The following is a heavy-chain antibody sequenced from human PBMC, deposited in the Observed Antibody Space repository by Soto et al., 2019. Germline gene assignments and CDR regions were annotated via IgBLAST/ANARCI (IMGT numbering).Heavy chain of an antibody. CDR2: IYYSGST. CDR1: GGSISSGGYY. J-gene: IGHJ5*02. Sequence: SETLSLTCTVSGGSISSGGYYWSWIRQHPGKGLEWIGYIYYSGSTYYNPSLKSRVTISVDTSKNQFSLQLSSVTAADTAVYCCARVKGKYNWFDPWGQGTLVTVS. V-gene: IGHV4-31*03. CDR3: ARVKGKYNWFDP.